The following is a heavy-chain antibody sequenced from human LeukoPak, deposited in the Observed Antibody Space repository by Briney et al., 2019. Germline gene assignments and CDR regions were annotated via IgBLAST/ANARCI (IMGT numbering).Heavy chain of an antibody. V-gene: IGHV3-23*01. CDR2: ISGGGGST. J-gene: IGHJ4*02. D-gene: IGHD4-23*01. CDR3: AKDREYGGNSGAEDY. Sequence: GGSLRLSCAASGFTFSSYAMSWVRQAPGKGLEWVSGISGGGGSTHYADSVKGRFTISRDNSKNTLYLQMNSLRAEDTAVYYCAKDREYGGNSGAEDYWGQGTLVTVSS. CDR1: GFTFSSYA.